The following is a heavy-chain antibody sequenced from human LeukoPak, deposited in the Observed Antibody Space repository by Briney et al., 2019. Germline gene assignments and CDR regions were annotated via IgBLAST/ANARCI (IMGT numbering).Heavy chain of an antibody. V-gene: IGHV4-34*01. CDR2: INHSGST. J-gene: IGHJ4*02. CDR1: GFTFSSYS. CDR3: ARGRSGSPFDY. Sequence: SGGSLRLSCAASGFTFSSYSMNWIRQPPGKGLEWIGEINHSGSTNYNPSLKSRVTISVDTSKNQFSLKLSSVTAADTAVYYCARGRSGSPFDYWGQGTLVTVSS. D-gene: IGHD1-26*01.